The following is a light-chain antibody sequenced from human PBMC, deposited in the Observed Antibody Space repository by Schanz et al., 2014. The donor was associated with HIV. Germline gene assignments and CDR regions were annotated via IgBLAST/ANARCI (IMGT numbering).Light chain of an antibody. V-gene: IGKV1-5*03. CDR2: QAS. CDR3: QQYNNWPSA. CDR1: QTIGRW. Sequence: DVQMTQSPSTLSASVGDRVTITCRASQTIGRWLAWFQQKPGRAPNLLIYQASTLQTGVPSRFSGSGSGTEFSLTISSLQSEDFAVYYCQQYNNWPSAFGQGTRLEIK. J-gene: IGKJ5*01.